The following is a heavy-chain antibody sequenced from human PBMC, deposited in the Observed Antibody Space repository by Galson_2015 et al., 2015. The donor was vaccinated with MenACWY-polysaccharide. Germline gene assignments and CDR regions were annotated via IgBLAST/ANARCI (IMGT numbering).Heavy chain of an antibody. CDR3: ARQSSPYYLEDY. Sequence: SLRLSCAASGFTFDDYGMSWVRQSPGKGLEWVSGIHWDGGSIAYADSVKGRFTISRDNAKNSLYLQMNSLRDEDTALYYCARQSSPYYLEDYWGQGTLVTVSS. J-gene: IGHJ4*02. CDR2: IHWDGGSI. V-gene: IGHV3-20*04. CDR1: GFTFDDYG. D-gene: IGHD3-3*01.